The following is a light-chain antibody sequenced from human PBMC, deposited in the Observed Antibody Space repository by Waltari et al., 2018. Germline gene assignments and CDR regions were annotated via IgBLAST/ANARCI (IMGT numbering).Light chain of an antibody. CDR1: QSVSKW. J-gene: IGKJ1*01. V-gene: IGKV1-5*03. Sequence: IQMTQSPSTVSASIGDRVTITCRASQSVSKWLAGYQQKPGTAPKLLIYEASSLESGVPSKFSGSGSGTEFTLTITSLQPDDFATYYCQHYSSSPWTFGQGTKVEIK. CDR3: QHYSSSPWT. CDR2: EAS.